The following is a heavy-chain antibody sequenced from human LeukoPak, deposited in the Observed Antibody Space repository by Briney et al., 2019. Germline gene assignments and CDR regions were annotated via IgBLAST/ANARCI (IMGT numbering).Heavy chain of an antibody. J-gene: IGHJ4*02. CDR2: IKSKSDGGTI. Sequence: GSLRLSCVGSGFTFSDAWMSWVRQAPGKGLEWVGRIKSKSDGGTIDYAAPVKGRFTISRDDSRNTLYLQMNSLKTEDTAVYYCTTRRQDGWWGRGTLVTVS. D-gene: IGHD2-15*01. CDR1: GFTFSDAW. V-gene: IGHV3-15*01. CDR3: TTRRQDGW.